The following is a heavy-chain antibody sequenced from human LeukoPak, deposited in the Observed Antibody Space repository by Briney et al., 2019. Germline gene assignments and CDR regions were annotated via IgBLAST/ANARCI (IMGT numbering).Heavy chain of an antibody. Sequence: PGGSLRLSCAASGFTFNTYGMHWVRQAPGKGLEWVAFVRYDGSNKYYADSVKGRFTISRDKSKSMLYLQMNSLRVEDTAVYYCAKVIGGFTMIPHDSFDIWGQGTMVTVSS. CDR1: GFTFNTYG. V-gene: IGHV3-30*02. CDR3: AKVIGGFTMIPHDSFDI. CDR2: VRYDGSNK. J-gene: IGHJ3*02. D-gene: IGHD3-22*01.